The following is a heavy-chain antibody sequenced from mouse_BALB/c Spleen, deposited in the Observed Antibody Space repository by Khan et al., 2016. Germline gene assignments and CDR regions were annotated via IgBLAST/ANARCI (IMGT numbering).Heavy chain of an antibody. J-gene: IGHJ3*01. D-gene: IGHD1-1*01. CDR3: VRGSLGSSWCCFDC. CDR1: GYTFTKYG. CDR2: INTNTGEP. Sequence: QIQLVQSGPELKKPGETVKISCKASGYTFTKYGMNWVKQAPGKDLKWMGWINTNTGEPTYAEEFKGRFAFSLESSASTAYLQINNLKNEDTATXFCVRGSLGSSWCCFDCWGQGSLVSVSA. V-gene: IGHV9-3*02.